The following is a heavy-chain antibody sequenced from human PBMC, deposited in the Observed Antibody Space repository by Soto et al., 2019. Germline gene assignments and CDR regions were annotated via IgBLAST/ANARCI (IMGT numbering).Heavy chain of an antibody. CDR3: ARDTSTWQTCAWYDTFDS. J-gene: IGHJ3*02. D-gene: IGHD6-13*01. CDR1: GFTFGDYW. V-gene: IGHV3-7*01. Sequence: EMQLVESGGGLAQPGGSLRLSCAASGFTFGDYWMTWVRQGPGKGLEWVANIKYDGTEKHYADSVEGRFTISRDNPRNSLYEKMNSLGAEDTAVYFGARDTSTWQTCAWYDTFDSWGLGTMVTVSS. CDR2: IKYDGTEK.